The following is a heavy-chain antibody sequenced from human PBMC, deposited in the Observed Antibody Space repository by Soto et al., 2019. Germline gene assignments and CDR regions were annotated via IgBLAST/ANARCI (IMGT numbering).Heavy chain of an antibody. CDR2: IIPIFGTA. V-gene: IGHV1-69*12. J-gene: IGHJ6*02. D-gene: IGHD6-6*01. CDR3: ARGGYSRSSLHYYYYGMDV. Sequence: QVQLVQSGAEVKKPGSSVKVSCKASGGTFSSYAISWVRQAPGQGLEWMGGIIPIFGTANYAQKFQGRVTRTADEXXSXAXXERSSLRSEDTAVYYFARGGYSRSSLHYYYYGMDVWGQGTTVTVSS. CDR1: GGTFSSYA.